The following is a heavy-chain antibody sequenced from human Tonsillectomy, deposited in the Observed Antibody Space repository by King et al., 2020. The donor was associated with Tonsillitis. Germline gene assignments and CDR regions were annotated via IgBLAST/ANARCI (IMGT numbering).Heavy chain of an antibody. CDR2: INHSGST. Sequence: VQLPQWGAGLLKPSETLSLTCAVYGGSFSGYYWSWIRQPPGKGLEWIGEINHSGSTYYNPSLKSRVTISEDTSKNQFSLKLSSVTAADTAVYYCARGGIYYDSSGSNWFDPWGQGTLVTVSS. D-gene: IGHD3-22*01. J-gene: IGHJ5*02. V-gene: IGHV4-34*01. CDR3: ARGGIYYDSSGSNWFDP. CDR1: GGSFSGYY.